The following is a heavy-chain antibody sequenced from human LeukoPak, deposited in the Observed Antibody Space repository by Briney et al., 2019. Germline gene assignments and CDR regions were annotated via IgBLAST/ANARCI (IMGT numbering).Heavy chain of an antibody. Sequence: SETLSLTCTVSGGSISSYYWSWLRQPPGKGLEWIGYIYYSGSTNYNPSLKSRVTISVDTSKNPFSLKLSSVTAADTAVYYCARQPTSKIAAAGMVDIWGQGTMVTVSS. J-gene: IGHJ3*02. CDR3: ARQPTSKIAAAGMVDI. V-gene: IGHV4-59*08. CDR1: GGSISSYY. D-gene: IGHD6-13*01. CDR2: IYYSGST.